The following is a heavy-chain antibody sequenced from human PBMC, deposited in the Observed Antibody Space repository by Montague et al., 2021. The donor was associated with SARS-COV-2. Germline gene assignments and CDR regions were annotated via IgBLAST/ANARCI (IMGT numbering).Heavy chain of an antibody. CDR3: ARLWDFYGSGSYKNSCFDP. CDR1: AGSISTNSYY. D-gene: IGHD3-10*01. Sequence: SETLSLTCTVSAGSISTNSYYWAWIRQPPGKGLDGIGSITYSGSTYFYPSLEIRLTMYVDTSKNRFSLKLRSVTATDTAVYYCARLWDFYGSGSYKNSCFDPWGQGTRVTVSS. V-gene: IGHV4-39*02. CDR2: ITYSGST. J-gene: IGHJ5*01.